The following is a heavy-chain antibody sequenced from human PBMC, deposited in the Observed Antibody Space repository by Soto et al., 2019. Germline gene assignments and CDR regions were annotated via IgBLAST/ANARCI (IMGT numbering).Heavy chain of an antibody. V-gene: IGHV4-30-4*01. D-gene: IGHD7-27*01. Sequence: SETLSLTCTVSGGSISSGDFYWSWLRQPPGKGLEWIGYIYSSGSLFYNPSLKSRVSISGDTSKNRFALQMRSMTDADTAVYYCARGELGRDYYFDYWGQGTLVTVSS. CDR2: IYSSGSL. CDR3: ARGELGRDYYFDY. CDR1: GGSISSGDFY. J-gene: IGHJ4*02.